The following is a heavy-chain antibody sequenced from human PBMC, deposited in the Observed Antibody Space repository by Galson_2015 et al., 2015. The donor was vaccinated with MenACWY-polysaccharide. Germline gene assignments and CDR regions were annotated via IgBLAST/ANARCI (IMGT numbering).Heavy chain of an antibody. D-gene: IGHD2-2*01. V-gene: IGHV4-30-4*01. CDR1: GGSISSGDSY. CDR3: ASLPIGNCGSVSCYGYFHH. J-gene: IGHJ1*01. CDR2: IYYSGRT. Sequence: ETLSLTCTVSGGSISSGDSYWRWIRPSPGQGLEWIGYIYYSGRTNNSPSLKSRATVSLDTSKNQFSVKLSFVTAADTAVYYCASLPIGNCGSVSCYGYFHHWGQGTLVTVSS.